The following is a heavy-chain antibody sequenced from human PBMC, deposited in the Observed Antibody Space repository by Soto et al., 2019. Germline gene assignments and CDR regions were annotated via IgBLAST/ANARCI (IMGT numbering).Heavy chain of an antibody. CDR3: AMRPGYRSSDY. Sequence: QVQLVQSGAEVKKPGSSVKVSCKASGGTFSGNVISWVRQAPGQGLEWMGGIIPIFGKTNYAQKFLGRVTITADKSTSTAYMELSSLSSEDTAMYHCAMRPGYRSSDYWGQGTLVTVSS. V-gene: IGHV1-69*06. CDR2: IIPIFGKT. D-gene: IGHD5-18*01. CDR1: GGTFSGNV. J-gene: IGHJ4*02.